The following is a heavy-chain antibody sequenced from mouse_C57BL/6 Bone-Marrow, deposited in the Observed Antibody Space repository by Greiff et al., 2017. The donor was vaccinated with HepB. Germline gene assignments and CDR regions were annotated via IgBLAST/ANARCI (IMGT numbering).Heavy chain of an antibody. CDR3: ARENGSSYFYFDY. CDR1: GFTFSDYY. D-gene: IGHD1-1*01. CDR2: INYDGSST. V-gene: IGHV5-16*01. Sequence: EVQLVESEGGLVQPGSSMKLSCTASGFTFSDYYMAWVRQVPEKGLEWVANINYDGSSTYYLDSLKSRFIISRDNAKNILYLQMSSLKSEDTATYYCARENGSSYFYFDYWGQGTTLTVSS. J-gene: IGHJ2*01.